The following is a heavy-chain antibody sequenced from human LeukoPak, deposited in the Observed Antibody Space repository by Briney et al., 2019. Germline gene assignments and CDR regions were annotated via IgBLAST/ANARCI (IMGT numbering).Heavy chain of an antibody. CDR3: ASRFPAAGAFGI. D-gene: IGHD3-3*01. CDR2: IIPIFGTA. Sequence: SVKVSCKASGGTFSSYAISWVRQAPGQGLEWMGGIIPIFGTANYAQKFQGRVTITTDESTSTAYMELSSLRSEDTAVYYCASRFPAAGAFGIWGQGTMVTVSS. CDR1: GGTFSSYA. J-gene: IGHJ3*02. V-gene: IGHV1-69*05.